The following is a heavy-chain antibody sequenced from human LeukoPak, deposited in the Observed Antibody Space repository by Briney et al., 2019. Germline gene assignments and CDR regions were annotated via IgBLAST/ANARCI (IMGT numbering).Heavy chain of an antibody. J-gene: IGHJ3*02. CDR2: ISAYNGNT. V-gene: IGHV1-18*01. D-gene: IGHD3-22*01. CDR1: GYTFTSYG. Sequence: ASVKVSCKASGYTFTSYGISWVRQAPGQGLEWMGWISAYNGNTNYAQKPQGRVTMTTDTPTSTAYMELRSLRSDDTAVYYCARGTGYYYDSEDAFDIWGQGTMVIVSS. CDR3: ARGTGYYYDSEDAFDI.